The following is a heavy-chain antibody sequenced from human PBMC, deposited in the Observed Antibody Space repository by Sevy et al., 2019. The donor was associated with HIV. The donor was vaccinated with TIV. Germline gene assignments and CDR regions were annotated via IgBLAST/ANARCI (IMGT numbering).Heavy chain of an antibody. V-gene: IGHV3-30-3*01. Sequence: GGSLRLSCTASGFAFTNYYAMHWVRQAPGKGLEWVALISYDGSDKFYADSVKGRFTITRENFKNTLYLQMNGLTTEETAVYYCARPRANYVDHYFFYAMDVWGQGTTVTVSS. CDR1: GFAFTNYYA. CDR3: ARPRANYVDHYFFYAMDV. D-gene: IGHD4-17*01. J-gene: IGHJ6*02. CDR2: ISYDGSDK.